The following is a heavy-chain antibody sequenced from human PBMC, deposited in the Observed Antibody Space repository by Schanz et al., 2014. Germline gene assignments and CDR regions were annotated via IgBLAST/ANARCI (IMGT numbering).Heavy chain of an antibody. CDR3: AKDLLYDAARPLNRLDY. Sequence: EVQLLESGGGLVQPGGSLRLSCAASGFTFSSYAMSWVRQAPGKGLEWVSGISGSGGSTYYADSVKGRFTISRDNSKNTLYLQMNSLRAEDTAVYYCAKDLLYDAARPLNRLDYWGQGTLVTVSS. D-gene: IGHD5-18*01. J-gene: IGHJ4*02. V-gene: IGHV3-23*01. CDR1: GFTFSSYA. CDR2: ISGSGGST.